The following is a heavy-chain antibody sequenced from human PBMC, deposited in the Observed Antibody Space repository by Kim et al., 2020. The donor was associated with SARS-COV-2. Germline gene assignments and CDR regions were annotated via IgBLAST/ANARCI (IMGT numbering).Heavy chain of an antibody. Sequence: GGSLRLSCAASGFTFSSYAMAWVRQARGKGLEWGSTVSSSDGTWYADSVRGRFTISRDNSKSTMFLQMSSLRAEDTAIYYCATDRAYPNDLFDDWGQGTLVTVSS. J-gene: IGHJ4*02. CDR1: GFTFSSYA. CDR3: ATDRAYPNDLFDD. CDR2: VSSSDGT. V-gene: IGHV3-23*01. D-gene: IGHD2-2*01.